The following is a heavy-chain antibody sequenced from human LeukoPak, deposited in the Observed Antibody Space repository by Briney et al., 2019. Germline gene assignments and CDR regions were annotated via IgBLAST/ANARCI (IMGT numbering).Heavy chain of an antibody. CDR2: INHSGST. CDR1: GGSFSGYY. Sequence: SETLSLTCAVYGGSFSGYYWSWIRQPPGKGLEWIGEINHSGSTNYNPSLKSRVTISVDTPKNQFSLKLSSVTTADTAVYYCARGHYYGSGIDYWGQGTLVTVSS. CDR3: ARGHYYGSGIDY. V-gene: IGHV4-34*01. D-gene: IGHD3-10*01. J-gene: IGHJ4*02.